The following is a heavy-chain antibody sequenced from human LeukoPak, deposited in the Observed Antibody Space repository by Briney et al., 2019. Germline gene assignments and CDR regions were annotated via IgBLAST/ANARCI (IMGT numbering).Heavy chain of an antibody. CDR1: GGSVSSGSYY. D-gene: IGHD6-19*01. CDR3: ARESSGGWYPY. V-gene: IGHV4-61*01. Sequence: SETLSLTCTVSGGSVSSGSYYWSWIRQPPGKGLEWIGYIYYSGSTNYNPSLKSRVTISVDTSKNQFSLKLSSVTAADTAVYYCARESSGGWYPYWGQGTLVTVSS. CDR2: IYYSGST. J-gene: IGHJ4*02.